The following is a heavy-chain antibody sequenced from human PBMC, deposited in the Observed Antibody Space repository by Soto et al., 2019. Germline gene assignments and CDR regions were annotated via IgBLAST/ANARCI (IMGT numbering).Heavy chain of an antibody. CDR1: GCTFSKYR. V-gene: IGHV4-59*01. CDR2: IYYSGST. CDR3: ARDSDYGDYVAY. Sequence: LRLSCVDSGCTFSKYRTNWVRQPPGKGLEWIGYIYYSGSTNYNPSLKSRVTISVDTSKNQFSLKLSSVTAADTAVYYCARDSDYGDYVAYWGQGTLVTVSS. D-gene: IGHD4-17*01. J-gene: IGHJ4*02.